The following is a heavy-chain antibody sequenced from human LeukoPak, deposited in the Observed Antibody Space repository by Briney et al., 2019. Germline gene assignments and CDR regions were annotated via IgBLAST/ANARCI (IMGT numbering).Heavy chain of an antibody. Sequence: GGSLRLSCAASGFPFSGSAMHWVRQASGKGLEWVGRIRSKANSYATAYAASVKGRFTISRDDSKNTAYLQTNSLKTEDTAVYYCTRLSPDFWSGYTFDYWGQGTLVTVSS. CDR2: IRSKANSYAT. D-gene: IGHD3-3*01. CDR3: TRLSPDFWSGYTFDY. V-gene: IGHV3-73*01. CDR1: GFPFSGSA. J-gene: IGHJ4*02.